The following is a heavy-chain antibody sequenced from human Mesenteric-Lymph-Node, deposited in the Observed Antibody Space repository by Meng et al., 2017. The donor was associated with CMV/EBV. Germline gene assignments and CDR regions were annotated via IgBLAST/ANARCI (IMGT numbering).Heavy chain of an antibody. CDR3: ARDKYNSGWYLFDP. V-gene: IGHV4-61*01. CDR1: GDCVISGSHY. J-gene: IGHJ5*02. Sequence: GDCVISGSHYWSWIRQPPGKGLEWIGYIYYSGGTTYYPSLKSRVTMLIGTSKNQFSLKLTSVTAADTAVYYCARDKYNSGWYLFDPWGQGTLVTVSS. CDR2: IYYSGGT. D-gene: IGHD6-19*01.